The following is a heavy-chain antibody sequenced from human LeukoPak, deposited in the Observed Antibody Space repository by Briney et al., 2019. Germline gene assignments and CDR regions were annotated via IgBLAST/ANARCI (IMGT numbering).Heavy chain of an antibody. J-gene: IGHJ4*02. CDR1: GFTFSSYS. CDR2: ISSSSSYI. Sequence: GGSLRLSCAASGFTFSSYSMNWVRQAPGKGLEWVSSISSSSSYIYYADSVKGRFTISRDNAKNSLYLQMHSLRTEDTALYYCAKDHAPQYYDSSGYLDYWGQGTLVTVSS. CDR3: AKDHAPQYYDSSGYLDY. D-gene: IGHD3-22*01. V-gene: IGHV3-21*04.